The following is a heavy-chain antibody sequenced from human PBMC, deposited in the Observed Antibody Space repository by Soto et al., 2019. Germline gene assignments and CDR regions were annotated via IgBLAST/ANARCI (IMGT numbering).Heavy chain of an antibody. D-gene: IGHD1-26*01. CDR2: ISYDGSKK. V-gene: IGHV3-30*18. Sequence: GGSLRLSCAASGFTFVSYDIRCVRQAPGKWLEWVAVISYDGSKKYYADSVKGQFTISRDNSKNTLYLQMNSLRAEDTAVYYCAKAYSGPFDIWGQGTMVTVSS. CDR3: AKAYSGPFDI. CDR1: GFTFVSYD. J-gene: IGHJ3*02.